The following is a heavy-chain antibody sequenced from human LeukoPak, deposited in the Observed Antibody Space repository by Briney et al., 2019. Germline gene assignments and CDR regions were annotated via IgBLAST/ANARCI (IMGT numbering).Heavy chain of an antibody. CDR2: IYYSGST. CDR3: ARDRDTRGWYYYMDV. V-gene: IGHV4-30-4*08. D-gene: IGHD5-18*01. Sequence: SQTLSLTCTVSGGSISSGDYYWSWIRQPPGKGLEWIGYIYYSGSTYYNPSLKSRVTISVDTSKNQFSLKLSSVTAADTAVYYCARDRDTRGWYYYMDVWGKGTTVTVSS. J-gene: IGHJ6*03. CDR1: GGSISSGDYY.